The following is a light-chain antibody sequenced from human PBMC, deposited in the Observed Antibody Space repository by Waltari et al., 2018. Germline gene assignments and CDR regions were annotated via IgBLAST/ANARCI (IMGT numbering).Light chain of an antibody. CDR1: SSAVGGYAS. CDR2: EVT. Sequence: QSALTQPPSASGSPGQSVTISCTGTSSAVGGYASVSWYQQNPGKAPKLMIYEVTKRPSGVPDRFSGSKSGNTASLTVSGLQAEDEADYYCSSYAGNNNLLFGGGTKLTVL. CDR3: SSYAGNNNLL. J-gene: IGLJ2*01. V-gene: IGLV2-8*01.